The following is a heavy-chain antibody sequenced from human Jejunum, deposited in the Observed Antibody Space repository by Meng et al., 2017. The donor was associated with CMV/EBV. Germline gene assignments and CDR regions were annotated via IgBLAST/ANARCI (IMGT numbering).Heavy chain of an antibody. J-gene: IGHJ4*02. Sequence: TVPGFSVSTTGVVVGWVRQPPGKALEWLAFIYWNDVPRYSPSLRNRLTITKDTSKNQVVLTMTDMDPVDTATYYCAHRTTVTSVDYWGQGTLVTVSS. CDR2: IYWNDVP. D-gene: IGHD4-17*01. CDR3: AHRTTVTSVDY. V-gene: IGHV2-5*01. CDR1: GFSVSTTGVV.